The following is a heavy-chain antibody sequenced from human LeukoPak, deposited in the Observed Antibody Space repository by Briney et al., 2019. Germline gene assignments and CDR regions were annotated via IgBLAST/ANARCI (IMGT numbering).Heavy chain of an antibody. CDR1: GFTFSSFG. CDR2: ISGSGGST. CDR3: AKDLLRSPGYFDY. V-gene: IGHV3-23*01. D-gene: IGHD3-3*01. J-gene: IGHJ4*02. Sequence: PGGSLRLSCAASGFTFSSFGMSWVRQAPGKGLEWVSAISGSGGSTYYADSVKGRFTISRDNSKNTLYLQMNSLRAEDTAVYYCAKDLLRSPGYFDYWGQGTLVTVSS.